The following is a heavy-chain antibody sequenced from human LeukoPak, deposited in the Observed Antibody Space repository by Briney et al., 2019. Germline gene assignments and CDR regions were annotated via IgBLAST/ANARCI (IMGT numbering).Heavy chain of an antibody. D-gene: IGHD5-24*01. CDR2: IKQDGSEK. J-gene: IGHJ4*02. V-gene: IGHV3-7*01. Sequence: GGSLRLSCAASGFTFSSYWMSWVRQAPGKGLEWVANIKQDGSEKYYVDSVKGRFTISRDNAKNSLYLQMNSLRAEDTAVYYCAKDAGLHTPYYSDYWGQGTLVTVSS. CDR1: GFTFSSYW. CDR3: AKDAGLHTPYYSDY.